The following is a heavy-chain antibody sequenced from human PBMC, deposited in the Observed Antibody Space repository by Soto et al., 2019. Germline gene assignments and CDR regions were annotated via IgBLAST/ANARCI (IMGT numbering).Heavy chain of an antibody. CDR3: ARGRSSQLGDYNWFDP. D-gene: IGHD6-6*01. Sequence: SQTLSLTCAISGDSVSSNSAAWNWIRQSPSRGLEWLGRTYYRSKWYNDYAVSVKSRITISPDTSKNQFSLQLNSVTPEDTAVYYCARGRSSQLGDYNWFDPWGQGTLVTVSS. CDR2: TYYRSKWYN. V-gene: IGHV6-1*01. CDR1: GDSVSSNSAA. J-gene: IGHJ5*02.